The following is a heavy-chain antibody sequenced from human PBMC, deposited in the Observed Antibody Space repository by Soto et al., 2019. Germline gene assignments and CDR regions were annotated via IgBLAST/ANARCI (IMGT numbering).Heavy chain of an antibody. D-gene: IGHD1-7*01. V-gene: IGHV3-73*01. J-gene: IGHJ4*02. CDR3: TRGTTDLGSVPFED. CDR2: IRSKTYSYAT. CDR1: GFTFSGSA. Sequence: EVQLVESGGGLVQPGGSLKLSCAASGFTFSGSAIHWVRQASGKGLEWVGRIRSKTYSYATTYAASLRGRFTISRDDSKNTAYLQMISLTTEDTAIYYCTRGTTDLGSVPFEDWGQGTLVTVSS.